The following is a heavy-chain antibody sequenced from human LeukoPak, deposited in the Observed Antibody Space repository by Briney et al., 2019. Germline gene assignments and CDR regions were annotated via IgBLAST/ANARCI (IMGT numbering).Heavy chain of an antibody. CDR1: GGSISNYY. Sequence: SETLSLTFTVSGGSISNYYWNWIRQPPGKGLDWIGYVYYSGSTNYNPSLESGVTISLDTSKNHFSLKLTSVTAADTAVYYCARTRVPAAPTFDYWGQGTLVTVSS. CDR2: VYYSGST. J-gene: IGHJ4*02. V-gene: IGHV4-59*01. CDR3: ARTRVPAAPTFDY. D-gene: IGHD2-2*01.